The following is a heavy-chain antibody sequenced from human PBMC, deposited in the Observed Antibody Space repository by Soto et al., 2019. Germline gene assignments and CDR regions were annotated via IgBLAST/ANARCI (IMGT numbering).Heavy chain of an antibody. V-gene: IGHV3-49*03. CDR2: TRSKGYGGTT. Sequence: PGGSLRLSCTTSGFTFGDYAMSWFRQAPGEGLEWVGFTRSKGYGGTTQYAASVKGRFTISRDDSESIAYLQMDSLKTEDTALYYCARVGSASLMVVVIADHWGQGTQVTVSS. CDR3: ARVGSASLMVVVIADH. J-gene: IGHJ4*02. CDR1: GFTFGDYA. D-gene: IGHD3-22*01.